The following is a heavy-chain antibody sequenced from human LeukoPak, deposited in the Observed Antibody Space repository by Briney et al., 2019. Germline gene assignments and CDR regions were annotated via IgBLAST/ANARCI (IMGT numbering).Heavy chain of an antibody. Sequence: GSLRLSCAASGFTFSSYAMSWVRQAPGKGLEWVSHINSDGSITSYADSVKGRFTISRDNAKNTLYLQMNSLRAEDTAVYYRARDAVDTANAVWGQGTTVTVSS. CDR1: GFTFSSYA. CDR2: INSDGSIT. J-gene: IGHJ6*02. D-gene: IGHD5-18*01. V-gene: IGHV3-74*01. CDR3: ARDAVDTANAV.